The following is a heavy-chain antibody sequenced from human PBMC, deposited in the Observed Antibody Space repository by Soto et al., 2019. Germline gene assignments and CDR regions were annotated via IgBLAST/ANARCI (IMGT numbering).Heavy chain of an antibody. Sequence: GASVKVSCKASGYTFTSYAMHWVRQAPGQRLEWMGWINAGNGNTKYSQKYKGRVTITRDTSASTANKEMSSLRSEDTAVYYCARDLGGWPDYWGQGTLVTVSS. CDR1: GYTFTSYA. V-gene: IGHV1-3*01. CDR3: ARDLGGWPDY. CDR2: INAGNGNT. J-gene: IGHJ4*02. D-gene: IGHD2-15*01.